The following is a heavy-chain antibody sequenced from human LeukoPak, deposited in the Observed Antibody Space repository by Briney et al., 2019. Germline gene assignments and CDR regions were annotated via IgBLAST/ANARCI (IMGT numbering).Heavy chain of an antibody. Sequence: ASVKVSCKASGYTSTGYYIHWVRQAPGQGLEWMGWINPNSGGTNYAQKFQGRVTMTRDTSISTAYMELSRLRSDDTAVYYCARGLSLLWFRELLSNGTKFLKANWFDPWGQGTLVTVSS. CDR3: ARGLSLLWFRELLSNGTKFLKANWFDP. V-gene: IGHV1-2*02. CDR1: GYTSTGYY. D-gene: IGHD3-10*01. J-gene: IGHJ5*02. CDR2: INPNSGGT.